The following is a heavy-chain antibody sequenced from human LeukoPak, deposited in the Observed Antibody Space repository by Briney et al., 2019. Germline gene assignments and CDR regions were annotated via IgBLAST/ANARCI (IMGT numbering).Heavy chain of an antibody. CDR3: ASDSGDYYGSGSTFDS. D-gene: IGHD3-10*01. J-gene: IGHJ4*02. Sequence: ASVKVSCKASGYTFTGYYIHWVRQAPGQGLEWMGWISPSRGGTKYAQQAQGRVTMTRDTSIGTAYMELSRLTSDDTAVYYCASDSGDYYGSGSTFDSWGQGTLVTVSS. V-gene: IGHV1-2*02. CDR1: GYTFTGYY. CDR2: ISPSRGGT.